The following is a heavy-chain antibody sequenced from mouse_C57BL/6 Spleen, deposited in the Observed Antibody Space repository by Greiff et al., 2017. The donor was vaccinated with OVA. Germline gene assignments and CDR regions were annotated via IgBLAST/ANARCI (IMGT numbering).Heavy chain of an antibody. CDR2: INPGSGGT. CDR3: ARGNWDVLDY. V-gene: IGHV1-54*01. D-gene: IGHD4-1*01. J-gene: IGHJ2*01. CDR1: GYAFTNYL. Sequence: QVQLQQSGAELVRPGTSVKVSCKASGYAFTNYLIEWVKQRPGQGLEWIGVINPGSGGTNYNEKFKGKATLTADKSSSTAYMQLSSLTSEDSAVYFCARGNWDVLDYWGQGTTLTVSS.